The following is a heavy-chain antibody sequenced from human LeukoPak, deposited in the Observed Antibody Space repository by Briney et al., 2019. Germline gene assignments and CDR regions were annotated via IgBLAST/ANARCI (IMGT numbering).Heavy chain of an antibody. CDR1: GFTFRSNG. CDR2: IWHDGSYK. J-gene: IGHJ3*01. CDR3: ARNSGYKGDAFDL. Sequence: GGSLRLSCAASGFTFRSNGMHWVRQAPGKGLEWVAVIWHDGSYKYYTDSVKGRFTISRDNSKNTLYLEMHSLRADDTALYYCARNSGYKGDAFDLWGQGTMVTVSS. D-gene: IGHD5-12*01. V-gene: IGHV3-33*01.